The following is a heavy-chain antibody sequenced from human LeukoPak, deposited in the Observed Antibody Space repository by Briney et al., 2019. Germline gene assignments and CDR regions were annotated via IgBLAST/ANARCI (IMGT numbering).Heavy chain of an antibody. V-gene: IGHV3-7*03. Sequence: GGSLRLSCAASGFTFSSYLMNWARQAPGKGLEWVASINHNGNVNYYVDSVKGRFTISRDNAKNSLYPQMSNLRAEDTAVYFCARGGGLDVWGQGATVTVSS. D-gene: IGHD3-16*01. J-gene: IGHJ6*02. CDR2: INHNGNVN. CDR3: ARGGGLDV. CDR1: GFTFSSYL.